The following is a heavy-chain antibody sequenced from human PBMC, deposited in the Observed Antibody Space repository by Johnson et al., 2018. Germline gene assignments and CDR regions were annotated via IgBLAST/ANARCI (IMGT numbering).Heavy chain of an antibody. CDR3: AKSQFNYDRSGRLETYYGMDV. J-gene: IGHJ6*02. V-gene: IGHV3-9*01. D-gene: IGHD3-22*01. CDR1: GFTFDDFA. CDR2: ITWNSDNR. Sequence: EVQLVESGGGLVQPGRSLRPSCAASGFTFDDFAMYWVRQAPGKGLEWVSGITWNSDNRDYADSVRGRFTISRDTAKNSLYLQMNSLGAEETALYDCAKSQFNYDRSGRLETYYGMDVWGQGTTVTVSS.